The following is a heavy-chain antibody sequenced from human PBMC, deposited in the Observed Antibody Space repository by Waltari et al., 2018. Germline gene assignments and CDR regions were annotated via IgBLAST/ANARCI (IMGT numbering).Heavy chain of an antibody. CDR1: GYSISSGYY. J-gene: IGHJ4*02. D-gene: IGHD5-12*01. CDR2: IYHSGST. V-gene: IGHV4-38-2*02. Sequence: QVQLQESGPGLVKPSETLSLTCAVSGYSISSGYYWGWIRQPPGKGLEWIGSIYHSGSTYYTPSLKSRVTISVDTSKNQFSLKLSSVTAADTAVYYCARDSSVGDGYNYDYWGQGTLVTVSS. CDR3: ARDSSVGDGYNYDY.